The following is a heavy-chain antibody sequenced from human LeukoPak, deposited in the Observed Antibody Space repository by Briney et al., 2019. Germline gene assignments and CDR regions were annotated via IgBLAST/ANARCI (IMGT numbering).Heavy chain of an antibody. CDR1: GFTFGNYW. CDR2: IEDDGDQK. Sequence: PGGSLRVSCVASGFTFGNYWMSWVRQAPGKGLEFVGNIEDDGDQKNYVDSVKGRFTISRDNLKNSLYLQMSSLRVEDRAVYYCARDIIRGQSDFDYWGQGVLVTVSS. D-gene: IGHD5-12*01. J-gene: IGHJ4*02. CDR3: ARDIIRGQSDFDY. V-gene: IGHV3-7*01.